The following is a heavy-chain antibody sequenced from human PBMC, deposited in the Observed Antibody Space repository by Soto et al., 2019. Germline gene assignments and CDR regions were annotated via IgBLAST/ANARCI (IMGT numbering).Heavy chain of an antibody. D-gene: IGHD4-17*01. Sequence: GGSLRLSCAASGFTFSSYWMSWVRQAPGKGLEWVANIKQDGSEKYYVDSVKGRFTISRDNAKNSLYLQMNSLRAEDTAVYYCASVPTLTTPPLDYWGQGTLVTVSS. V-gene: IGHV3-7*01. J-gene: IGHJ4*02. CDR3: ASVPTLTTPPLDY. CDR2: IKQDGSEK. CDR1: GFTFSSYW.